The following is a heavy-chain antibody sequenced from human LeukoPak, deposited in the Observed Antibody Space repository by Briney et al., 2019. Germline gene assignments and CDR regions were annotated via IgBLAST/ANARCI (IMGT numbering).Heavy chain of an antibody. CDR3: ARIVVVTATSVYFDY. Sequence: SQTLSLTCTVSGGSISSGVYYWSWIRRHPGKGLEWIGNIYYSGSTYYNPSLKSRVTISVDTSKNQFSLKLSSETAADTAVYYCARIVVVTATSVYFDYWGQGTLVTVSS. CDR2: IYYSGST. J-gene: IGHJ4*02. D-gene: IGHD2-21*02. CDR1: GGSISSGVYY. V-gene: IGHV4-31*03.